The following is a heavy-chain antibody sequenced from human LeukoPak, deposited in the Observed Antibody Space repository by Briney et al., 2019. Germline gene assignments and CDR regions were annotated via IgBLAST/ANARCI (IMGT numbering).Heavy chain of an antibody. Sequence: GASVKVSCKASGYTFTSYDINWVRQATGQGLEWMGWMNPNSGNTGYAQKFQGRVTMTRNTSISTAYMELSSLRSEDTAVYYCARGRWDRRGGIRLCRFDPWGQGTLVTVSS. CDR1: GYTFTSYD. D-gene: IGHD3-16*01. CDR2: MNPNSGNT. CDR3: ARGRWDRRGGIRLCRFDP. V-gene: IGHV1-8*01. J-gene: IGHJ5*02.